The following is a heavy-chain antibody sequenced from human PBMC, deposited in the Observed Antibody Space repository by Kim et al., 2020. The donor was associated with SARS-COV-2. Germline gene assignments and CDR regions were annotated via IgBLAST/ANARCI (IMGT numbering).Heavy chain of an antibody. J-gene: IGHJ4*02. CDR3: ARGSTIFGVVIMGLDY. V-gene: IGHV4-34*13. Sequence: SLKSRVTISVDTSKNQCSLKLSSVTAADTAVYYCARGSTIFGVVIMGLDYWGQGTLVTVSS. D-gene: IGHD3-3*01.